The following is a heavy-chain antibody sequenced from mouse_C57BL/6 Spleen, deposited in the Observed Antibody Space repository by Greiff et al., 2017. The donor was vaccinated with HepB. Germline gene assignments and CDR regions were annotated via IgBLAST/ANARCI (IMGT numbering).Heavy chain of an antibody. J-gene: IGHJ3*01. CDR1: GYTFTSYG. D-gene: IGHD2-3*01. CDR3: ARGDGYQVAY. Sequence: VKLQESGAELARPGASVKLSCKASGYTFTSYGISWVKQRTGQGLEWIGEIYPRSGNTYYNEKFKGKATLTADKSSSTAYMELRSLTSEDSAVYFCARGDGYQVAYWGQGTLVTVSA. CDR2: IYPRSGNT. V-gene: IGHV1-81*01.